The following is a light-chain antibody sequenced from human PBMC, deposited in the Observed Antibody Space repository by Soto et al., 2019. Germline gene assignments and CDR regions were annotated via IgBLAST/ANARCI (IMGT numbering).Light chain of an antibody. V-gene: IGKV3-11*01. CDR2: DTS. Sequence: EIVLTQSPGTLSLSPGERATLSCRATESVVSSYLAWYQLKPGQAPRLLIYDTSNRATGIPARFSGSGSGTDFTLTISGLEPADLGVYYCQQRHNWPITFGQGTRLEI. CDR1: ESVVSSY. J-gene: IGKJ5*01. CDR3: QQRHNWPIT.